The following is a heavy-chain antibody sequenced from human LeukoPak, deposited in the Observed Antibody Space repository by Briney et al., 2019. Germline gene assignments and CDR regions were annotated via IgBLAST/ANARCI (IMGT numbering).Heavy chain of an antibody. CDR2: IYYSGRT. Sequence: PSETLSLTCTVSGGPISGYYWNWIRQPPGKGLEWIGSIYYSGRTSFNGSLKTRITMSVDTSKNQFSLRLSSVTAADTAVYYCARTAGRDTTSGLDFDYWGQGTLVTVSS. CDR1: GGPISGYY. J-gene: IGHJ4*02. V-gene: IGHV4-59*12. D-gene: IGHD1-26*01. CDR3: ARTAGRDTTSGLDFDY.